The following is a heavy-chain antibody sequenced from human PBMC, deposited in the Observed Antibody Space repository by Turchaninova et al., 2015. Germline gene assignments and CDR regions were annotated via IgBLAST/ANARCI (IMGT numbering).Heavy chain of an antibody. J-gene: IGHJ4*02. CDR1: RATRRGNG. D-gene: IGHD1-26*01. Sequence: QVQLVPSGASGVEERCPGGRATGRGLRATRRGNGIRWLRKAPGQGLEWMGGSIPIFGKANYAQKFQGRVTSTADESTSTAYMELSSLRSEDTAVYYCARGRYSGSQQVDYWGQGTLVTVSS. CDR2: SIPIFGKA. CDR3: ARGRYSGSQQVDY. V-gene: IGHV1-69*01.